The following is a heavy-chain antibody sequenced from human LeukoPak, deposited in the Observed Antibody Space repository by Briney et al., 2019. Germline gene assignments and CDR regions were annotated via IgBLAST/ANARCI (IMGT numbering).Heavy chain of an antibody. Sequence: PGGSLRLSCAASGFTFSSYSMNWVRQAPGKGLEWVSSISSSSSYIYYADSVKGRFTISRGNAKNSLYLQMNSLRAEDTAVYYCARSPYYDFWKGVRWFDPWGQGTLVTVSS. CDR2: ISSSSSYI. J-gene: IGHJ5*02. CDR3: ARSPYYDFWKGVRWFDP. CDR1: GFTFSSYS. V-gene: IGHV3-21*04. D-gene: IGHD3-3*01.